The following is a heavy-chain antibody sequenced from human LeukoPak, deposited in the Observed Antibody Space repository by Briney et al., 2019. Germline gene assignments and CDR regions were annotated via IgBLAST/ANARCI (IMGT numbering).Heavy chain of an antibody. J-gene: IGHJ3*02. CDR1: GFTFSPYS. CDR3: ARDSHYAFDI. V-gene: IGHV3-48*02. Sequence: PGGSLRLSRAASGFTFSPYSVNWVRQAPGKGLEWISYISGSSSNIYSADSVKGRFTISRDNAKNSLYLQMNSLRDEDTAVYYCARDSHYAFDIWGQGTMVTVSS. CDR2: ISGSSSNI.